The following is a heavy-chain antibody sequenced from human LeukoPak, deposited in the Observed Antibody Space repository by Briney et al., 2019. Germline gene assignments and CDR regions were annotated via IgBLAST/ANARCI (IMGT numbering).Heavy chain of an antibody. D-gene: IGHD2-2*01. J-gene: IGHJ4*02. V-gene: IGHV3-48*04. CDR3: ARVLGYCSSTSCPQGY. CDR2: ISTTSSSK. CDR1: GFTFSSYS. Sequence: PGGSLRLSCAASGFTFSSYSMDWVRQAPGKGLEWVSYISTTSSSKYYADSVKGRFTISRDNAKNSLYLQMNSLRVEDTAVYYCARVLGYCSSTSCPQGYWGQGTLVTVSS.